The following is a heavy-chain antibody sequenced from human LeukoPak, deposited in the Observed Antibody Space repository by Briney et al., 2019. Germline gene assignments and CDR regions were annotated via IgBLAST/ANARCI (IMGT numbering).Heavy chain of an antibody. J-gene: IGHJ6*02. CDR1: GYTFTSYD. CDR3: ARNLHSNYYYYGLDV. CDR2: MNPNSGNT. D-gene: IGHD4-11*01. V-gene: IGHV1-8*01. Sequence: ASAKVSCKASGYTFTSYDINWVRQATGQGLEWKGWMNPNSGNTGYAQKLQGRVTMTRNTSISTAYMELSSLRSEDTAVYYCARNLHSNYYYYGLDVWGQGTTVTVSS.